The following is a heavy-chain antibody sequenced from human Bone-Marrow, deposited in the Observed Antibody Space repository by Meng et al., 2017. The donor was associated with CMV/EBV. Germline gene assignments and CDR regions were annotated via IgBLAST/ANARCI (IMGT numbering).Heavy chain of an antibody. CDR3: ARLDIVVVPAAIPYYYGMDV. CDR1: GSTFSSYR. V-gene: IGHV3-7*01. D-gene: IGHD2-2*02. CDR2: IKQDGSEK. J-gene: IGHJ6*02. Sequence: GESPKISGAASGSTFSSYRMSWFRQAPGKGLEWVANIKQDGSEKYYVDSVKGRFTISRDNAKNSLDLQINSLRAEDTAVYYCARLDIVVVPAAIPYYYGMDVWGQGTTVTVSS.